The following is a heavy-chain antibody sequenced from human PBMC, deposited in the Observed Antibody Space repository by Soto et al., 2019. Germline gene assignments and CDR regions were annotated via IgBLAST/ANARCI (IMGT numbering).Heavy chain of an antibody. D-gene: IGHD6-6*01. V-gene: IGHV1-24*01. J-gene: IGHJ6*03. CDR2: FDPEDGET. CDR1: GYTLTELS. CDR3: ATPGVAARRDYYYYYYMDV. Sequence: ASVKVSCKVSGYTLTELSMHWVRQAPGKGLEWMGGFDPEDGETIYAQKFQGRVTMTEDTSTDTAYMELSSLRSEDTAVYYCATPGVAARRDYYYYYYMDVWGKGTTVTVSS.